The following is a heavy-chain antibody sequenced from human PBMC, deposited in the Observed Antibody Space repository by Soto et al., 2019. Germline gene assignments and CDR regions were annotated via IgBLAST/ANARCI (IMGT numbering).Heavy chain of an antibody. Sequence: GGSLRLSCAASGFTFSNAWMSWVRQAPGKGLEWVGRIKSKTDGGTTDYAAPVKGRFTISRDDSKNTLYLQMNSLKTEDTAVYYCTTGPPYCSGGSCHYYCYGMDVWGQGTTVTVSS. V-gene: IGHV3-15*01. CDR1: GFTFSNAW. CDR2: IKSKTDGGTT. CDR3: TTGPPYCSGGSCHYYCYGMDV. D-gene: IGHD2-15*01. J-gene: IGHJ6*02.